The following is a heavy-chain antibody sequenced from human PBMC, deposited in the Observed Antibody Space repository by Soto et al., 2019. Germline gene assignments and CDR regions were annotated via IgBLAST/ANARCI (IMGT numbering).Heavy chain of an antibody. J-gene: IGHJ6*02. D-gene: IGHD4-17*01. Sequence: PSETLSLTCAVSGGSISSGGYSWSWIRQPPGKGLEWIGYIYHSGSTYYNPSLKSRVTISVDRSKNQFSLKLSSVTAADTAVYYCARAGYGDYVGYYGMDVWGQGTTVTVSS. V-gene: IGHV4-30-2*01. CDR2: IYHSGST. CDR3: ARAGYGDYVGYYGMDV. CDR1: GGSISSGGYS.